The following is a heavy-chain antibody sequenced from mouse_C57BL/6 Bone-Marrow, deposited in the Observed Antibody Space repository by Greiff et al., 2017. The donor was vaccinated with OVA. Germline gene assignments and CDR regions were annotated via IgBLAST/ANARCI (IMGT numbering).Heavy chain of an antibody. CDR2: IYPGGGYT. V-gene: IGHV1-63*01. D-gene: IGHD2-12*01. CDR3: ARSYYNNGDYYAMDY. J-gene: IGHJ4*01. Sequence: VKLVESGAELVRPGTSVKMSCKASGYTFTNYWIGWVKQRPGHGLEWIGDIYPGGGYTNYNEKFKGKATLTADKSSSTAYMQVSSLTSEDSAVYYCARSYYNNGDYYAMDYWGQGTSVTVSS. CDR1: GYTFTNYW.